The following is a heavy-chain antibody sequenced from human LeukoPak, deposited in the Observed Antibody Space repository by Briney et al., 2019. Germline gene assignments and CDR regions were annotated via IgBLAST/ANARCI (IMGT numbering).Heavy chain of an antibody. J-gene: IGHJ4*02. Sequence: ASVKVSCKASGYTFTAYYIHWVRQAPGQRLEWMGWVSPNSGGTNYAQKFQGRVTMTRDTSISTAYMELSRLRSDDTAVYYCARVLVGYSSSWYARKAGIFDYWGQGTLVTVSS. V-gene: IGHV1-2*02. CDR1: GYTFTAYY. D-gene: IGHD6-13*01. CDR2: VSPNSGGT. CDR3: ARVLVGYSSSWYARKAGIFDY.